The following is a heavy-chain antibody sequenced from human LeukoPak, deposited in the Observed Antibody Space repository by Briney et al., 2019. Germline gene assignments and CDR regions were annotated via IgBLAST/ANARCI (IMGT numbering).Heavy chain of an antibody. Sequence: ASVKVSCKVSGYTLNELSMHWVRQAPGQGLEWLGWINPNSGGTNYAQKFQGRVTMTRDTSISTAYMELSRLRSDDTAVYYCARDSDGMDVWGQGTTVTVSS. CDR2: INPNSGGT. J-gene: IGHJ6*02. CDR3: ARDSDGMDV. CDR1: GYTLNELS. V-gene: IGHV1-2*02.